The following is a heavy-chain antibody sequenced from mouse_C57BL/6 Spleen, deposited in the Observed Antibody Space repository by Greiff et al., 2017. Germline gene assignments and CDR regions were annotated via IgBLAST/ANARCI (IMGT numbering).Heavy chain of an antibody. D-gene: IGHD1-1*01. CDR2: IYPGDGDT. V-gene: IGHV1-80*01. J-gene: IGHJ4*01. Sequence: VQLQQSGAELVKPGASVKISCKASGYAFSSYWMNWVKQRPGKGLEWIGQIYPGDGDTNYNGKFKGKATLTADKSSSTAYMPLSSLTSEDSAVYFCARSGDYCYAMGCWGQGTSVTVAS. CDR1: GYAFSSYW. CDR3: ARSGDYCYAMGC.